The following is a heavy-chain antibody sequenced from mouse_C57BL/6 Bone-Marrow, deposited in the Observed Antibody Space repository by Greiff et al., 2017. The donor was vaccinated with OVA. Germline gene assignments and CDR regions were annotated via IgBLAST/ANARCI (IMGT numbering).Heavy chain of an antibody. J-gene: IGHJ3*01. D-gene: IGHD2-5*01. CDR1: GYTFTDYY. CDR2: IFPGSGST. CDR3: ARDYYSTLFAY. Sequence: VKLMESGPELVKPGASVKISCKASGYTFTDYYINWVKQRPGQGLEWIGWIFPGSGSTYYNEKFKGKATLTVDKSSSTAYMLLSSLTSEDSAVYFCARDYYSTLFAYWGQGTLVTVSA. V-gene: IGHV1-75*01.